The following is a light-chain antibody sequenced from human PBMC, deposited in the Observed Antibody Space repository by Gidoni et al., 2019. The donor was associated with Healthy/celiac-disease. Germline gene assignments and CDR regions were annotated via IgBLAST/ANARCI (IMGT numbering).Light chain of an antibody. CDR2: DAS. J-gene: IGKJ1*01. CDR3: QQRSNWLWT. Sequence: EIVLTQSPATLSLSPGERATLSCSASQSVSSYLAWYQQKPGQAPRLLIYDASNRATGIPARFSGSGSGTDFTLTISSLEPEDFAVYYCQQRSNWLWTFDQGTKVEIK. CDR1: QSVSSY. V-gene: IGKV3-11*01.